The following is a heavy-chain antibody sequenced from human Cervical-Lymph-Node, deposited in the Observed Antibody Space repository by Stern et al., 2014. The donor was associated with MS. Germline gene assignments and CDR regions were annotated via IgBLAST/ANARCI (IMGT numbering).Heavy chain of an antibody. D-gene: IGHD3-22*01. V-gene: IGHV1-8*01. CDR3: ARGFNWGHYYDSASTFDI. J-gene: IGHJ3*02. Sequence: QVQLEESGAEVKKPGASVKVSCKASGYTFTNYDVNWVRQAPGQGLEWMGWMNPNSGNKASAQRFQGSVTMNRKTPIDTSSLEMSSLTSEDTAVYYCARGFNWGHYYDSASTFDIWGQGTMVTVSS. CDR2: MNPNSGNK. CDR1: GYTFTNYD.